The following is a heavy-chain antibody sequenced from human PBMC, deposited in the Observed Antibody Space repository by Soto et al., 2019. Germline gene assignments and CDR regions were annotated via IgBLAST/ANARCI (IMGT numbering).Heavy chain of an antibody. D-gene: IGHD6-6*01. Sequence: SETLSLTWTVSGGSISSSSYYWGWIRQPPGKGLEWIGSIYYSGSTYYNPSLKSRVTISVDTSKNQFSLKLSSVTAADTAVYYCARHRVAAHISYYYYYYMDVWGKGTTVTVSS. V-gene: IGHV4-39*01. CDR2: IYYSGST. J-gene: IGHJ6*03. CDR1: GGSISSSSYY. CDR3: ARHRVAAHISYYYYYYMDV.